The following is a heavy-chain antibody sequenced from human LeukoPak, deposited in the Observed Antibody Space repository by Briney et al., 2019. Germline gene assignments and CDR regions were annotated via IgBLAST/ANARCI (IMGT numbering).Heavy chain of an antibody. CDR1: GYSFSTNW. CDR2: IFPGDSDT. D-gene: IGHD3-10*01. Sequence: GESLKISCKAYGYSFSTNWIGWVRQVPGKGPERMGIIFPGDSDTRYSPSFEGQVTISADKSISTAYLQWNSLKASDTAMYYCARPGANNYGSDWGQGTLVTVSS. CDR3: ARPGANNYGSD. J-gene: IGHJ4*02. V-gene: IGHV5-51*01.